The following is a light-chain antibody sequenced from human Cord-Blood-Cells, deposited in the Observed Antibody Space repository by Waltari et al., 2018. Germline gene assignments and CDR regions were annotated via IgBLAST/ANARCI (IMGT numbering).Light chain of an antibody. Sequence: EIVMTQSPATLSVSPGERATLSCRASQSVSSNLAWYQQKPGQAPRLLIYGASTRATGIPARFNGSGSGTECTLTISSLQSEDFAVYYCQQYNNWPPWTFGQWTKVEIK. CDR3: QQYNNWPPWT. V-gene: IGKV3-15*01. CDR2: GAS. CDR1: QSVSSN. J-gene: IGKJ1*01.